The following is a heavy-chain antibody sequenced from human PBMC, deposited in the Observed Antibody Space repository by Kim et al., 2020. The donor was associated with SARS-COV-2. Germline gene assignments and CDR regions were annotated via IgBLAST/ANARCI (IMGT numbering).Heavy chain of an antibody. V-gene: IGHV1-8*01. Sequence: ASVKVSCKASGYTFTSYDLNWVRQATGQGLEWMGWMNPNIGNAGYAQKFQGRVTMTMDPSITTVYMELSSLRSEDTAVYYCARGVRTISNYDYWGQGTLVTVSS. CDR2: MNPNIGNA. CDR3: ARGVRTISNYDY. D-gene: IGHD3-9*01. J-gene: IGHJ4*02. CDR1: GYTFTSYD.